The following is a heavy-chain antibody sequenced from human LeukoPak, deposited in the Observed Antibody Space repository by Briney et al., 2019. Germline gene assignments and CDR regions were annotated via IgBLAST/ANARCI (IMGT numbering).Heavy chain of an antibody. CDR2: IRYAGSNK. Sequence: GGSLRLSCAASGFTFSSYGMHCVRQAPGKGLEWVAFIRYAGSNKYYADSVKGRFTISRDNSKNTLYLQMNSLRAEDTAVYYCAKGTSGYCSSTSCHYWGQGTLVTVSS. D-gene: IGHD2-2*01. V-gene: IGHV3-30*02. CDR1: GFTFSSYG. J-gene: IGHJ4*02. CDR3: AKGTSGYCSSTSCHY.